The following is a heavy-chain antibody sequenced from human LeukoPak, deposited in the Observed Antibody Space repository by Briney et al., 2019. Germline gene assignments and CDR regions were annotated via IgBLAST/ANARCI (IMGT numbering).Heavy chain of an antibody. CDR1: GVIFSNLW. D-gene: IGHD3-10*01. CDR3: ARDLKYYGSGSYCY. Sequence: GGSLRLSCEVSGVIFSNLWMTWVRQAPGKGPEWVSYLSSTSSTTYYADSVKGRFTISRDNSKNTLYLQMNSLRAEDTAVYYCARDLKYYGSGSYCYWGQGTLVTVSS. J-gene: IGHJ4*02. V-gene: IGHV3-48*01. CDR2: LSSTSSTT.